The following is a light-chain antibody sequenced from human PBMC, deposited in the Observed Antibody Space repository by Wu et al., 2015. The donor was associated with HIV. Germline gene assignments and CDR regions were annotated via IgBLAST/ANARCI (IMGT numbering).Light chain of an antibody. V-gene: IGKV3-11*01. CDR2: DAS. CDR3: QQRSNWPLT. J-gene: IGKJ4*01. CDR1: QSVSSY. Sequence: EIVLTQSPATLSLSPGERATLSCRASQSVSSYLAWYQQKPGQAPRLLIYDASIRATGIPVRFSGSGSGTDFTLSISSLEPEDVATYYCQQRSNWPLTFGGGTKVEIK.